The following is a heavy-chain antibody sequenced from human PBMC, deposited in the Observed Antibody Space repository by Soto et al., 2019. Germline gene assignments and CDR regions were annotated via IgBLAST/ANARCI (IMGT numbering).Heavy chain of an antibody. CDR1: GFTFSSYG. D-gene: IGHD2-15*01. V-gene: IGHV3-33*01. CDR2: IWYDGSNK. J-gene: IGHJ6*03. CDR3: ARDYCSGGSCRRYYYYYYMDV. Sequence: ESGGGVVQPGRSLRLSCAASGFTFSSYGMHWVRQAPGKGLEWVAVIWYDGSNKYYADSVKGRFTISRDNSKNTLYLQMNSLRAEDTAVYYCARDYCSGGSCRRYYYYYYMDVWGKGTTVTVSS.